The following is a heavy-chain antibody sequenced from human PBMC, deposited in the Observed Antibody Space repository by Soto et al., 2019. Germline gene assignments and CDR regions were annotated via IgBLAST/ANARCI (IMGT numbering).Heavy chain of an antibody. CDR3: ARHAYCSSTSCYPFFDY. CDR2: IYYSGST. D-gene: IGHD2-2*01. V-gene: IGHV4-39*01. J-gene: IGHJ4*02. Sequence: QLQLQESGPGLVKPSETLSLTCTVSGGSISSSSYYWGWIRQPPGKGLEWIGSIYYSGSTDYNPAPKSRVTISVDTSKNQFSLKLSSVTAADTAVYYCARHAYCSSTSCYPFFDYWGQGTLVTVSS. CDR1: GGSISSSSYY.